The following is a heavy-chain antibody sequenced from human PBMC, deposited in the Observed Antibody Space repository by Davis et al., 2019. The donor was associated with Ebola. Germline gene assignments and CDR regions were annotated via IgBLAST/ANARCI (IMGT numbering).Heavy chain of an antibody. CDR2: INTNTGNP. CDR1: GYTFTSYA. J-gene: IGHJ6*04. CDR3: ARGQSDILTGYYMDV. V-gene: IGHV7-4-1*02. D-gene: IGHD3-9*01. Sequence: AASVKVSCKASGYTFTSYAMNWVRQAPGQGLEWMGWINTNTGNPTYAQGFTGRFVFSLDTSVSTAYLQISSLKAEDTAAYYCARGQSDILTGYYMDVWGKGTTVTVSS.